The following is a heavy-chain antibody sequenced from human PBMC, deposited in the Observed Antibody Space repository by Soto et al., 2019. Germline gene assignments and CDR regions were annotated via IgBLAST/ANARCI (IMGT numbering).Heavy chain of an antibody. CDR3: ARHVPAAGYYYGMDV. V-gene: IGHV1-69*12. J-gene: IGHJ6*02. CDR2: IIPIFGTA. D-gene: IGHD2-2*01. Sequence: QVQLVQSGAEVKKPGSSVKVSCKASGGTFSSYAISWVRQAPGQGLEWMGGIIPIFGTANYAQKFQGRVTIPAAESTSTAYMELTSLRSEDTAVYYCARHVPAAGYYYGMDVWGQGTTVTVSS. CDR1: GGTFSSYA.